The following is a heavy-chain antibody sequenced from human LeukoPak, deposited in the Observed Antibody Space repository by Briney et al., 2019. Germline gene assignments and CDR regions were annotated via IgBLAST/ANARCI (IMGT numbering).Heavy chain of an antibody. Sequence: SETLSLTFAVSGGSISSDNWWSWVRQPPGKGLEWVGEIHQSGSTNYNPSLKSRVTITVDKSKSQFSLKLGSVTAADTAVYYCARRHSYDSTRYSNNWGRGTLVTVSS. V-gene: IGHV4-4*02. D-gene: IGHD3-22*01. CDR1: GGSISSDNW. CDR2: IHQSGST. J-gene: IGHJ4*02. CDR3: ARRHSYDSTRYSNN.